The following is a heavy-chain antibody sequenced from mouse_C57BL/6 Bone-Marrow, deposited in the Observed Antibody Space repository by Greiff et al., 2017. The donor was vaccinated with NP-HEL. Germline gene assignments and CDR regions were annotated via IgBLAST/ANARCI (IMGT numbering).Heavy chain of an antibody. CDR2: IGPETGGT. Sequence: VHLVESGAELVRPGASVTLSCKASGYTFTDYEMHWVKQTPVHGLEWIGAIGPETGGTAYNQKFKGKAILTADKSSSTAYMELRSLTSEASAVYYCTNYDLFAYWGQGTLVTVSA. V-gene: IGHV1-15*01. D-gene: IGHD1-1*01. CDR3: TNYDLFAY. CDR1: GYTFTDYE. J-gene: IGHJ3*01.